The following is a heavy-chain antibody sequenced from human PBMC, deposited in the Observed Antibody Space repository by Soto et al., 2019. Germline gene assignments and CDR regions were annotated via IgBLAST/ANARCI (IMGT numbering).Heavy chain of an antibody. CDR1: GYTFTNYW. CDR3: ARYPTLTDYFFHGMDV. Sequence: PGESLKIACKDSGYTFTNYWIVWVRQIPGKGLEWMGIIYPGDSDTRYSPSFQGQVTISADRSISTAYLQWSSLKASDTGMYYCARYPTLTDYFFHGMDVWGQGTTVTVSS. V-gene: IGHV5-51*01. J-gene: IGHJ6*02. D-gene: IGHD4-17*01. CDR2: IYPGDSDT.